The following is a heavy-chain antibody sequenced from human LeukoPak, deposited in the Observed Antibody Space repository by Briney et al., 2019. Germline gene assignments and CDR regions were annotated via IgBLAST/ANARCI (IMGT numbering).Heavy chain of an antibody. CDR1: GGSISSYY. Sequence: SETLSLTCTVSGGSISSYYWSWIRQPAGKGLEWIGRIYTSGSTNYNPSLKSRVTISVDTSKNQFSLKLSSVTAADTAVYYCATEGYCSSTSCFDYWGQGTLVTVSS. CDR2: IYTSGST. V-gene: IGHV4-4*07. D-gene: IGHD2-2*01. CDR3: ATEGYCSSTSCFDY. J-gene: IGHJ4*02.